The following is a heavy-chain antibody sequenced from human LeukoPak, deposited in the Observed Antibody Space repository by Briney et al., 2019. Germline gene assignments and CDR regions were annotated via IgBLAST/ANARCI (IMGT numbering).Heavy chain of an antibody. CDR3: ARDDEESLD. CDR1: GFTFSNAW. CDR2: IKSKTDGGTT. Sequence: GGSLRLSCAASGFTFSNAWMSWVRQAPGKGLEWVGRIKSKTDGGTTDYAAPVKGRFTISRDDSKNSLYLQMNSLRVEDTALYYCARDDEESLDWGQGTLVTVSS. J-gene: IGHJ4*02. V-gene: IGHV3-15*01.